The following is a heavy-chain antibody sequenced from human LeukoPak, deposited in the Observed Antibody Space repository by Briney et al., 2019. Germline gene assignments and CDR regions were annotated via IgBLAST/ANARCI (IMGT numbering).Heavy chain of an antibody. J-gene: IGHJ5*02. V-gene: IGHV3-23*01. CDR3: AKHYGHEAP. D-gene: IGHD4-17*01. CDR2: ISGSGDAT. CDR1: GFTFGSYA. Sequence: GGFLRLSCAASGFTFGSYAMSWVRQTPGRGLEWVSAISGSGDATYYADSVKGRFTVSRDNSKNTLYLQMNGLRAGDAAVYYCAKHYGHEAPWGQGTLVTVSS.